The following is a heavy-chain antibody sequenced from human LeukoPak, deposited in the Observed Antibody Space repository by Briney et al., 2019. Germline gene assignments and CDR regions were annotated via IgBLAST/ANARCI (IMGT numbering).Heavy chain of an antibody. Sequence: PGGSLRLSCAASGFTFPSYAIHWVRQAPGKGLEWVAVISFDGTNKFYADSVKGRFTISRDDSKNTLFLQMNSLKIEDTALYYGARDTSLGISIDYYYYAMGVWGQGTAVAVSS. D-gene: IGHD2/OR15-2a*01. CDR3: ARDTSLGISIDYYYYAMGV. V-gene: IGHV3-30-3*01. CDR2: ISFDGTNK. J-gene: IGHJ6*02. CDR1: GFTFPSYA.